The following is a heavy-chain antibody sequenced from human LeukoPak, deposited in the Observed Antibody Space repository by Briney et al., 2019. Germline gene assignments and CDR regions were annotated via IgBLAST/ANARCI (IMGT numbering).Heavy chain of an antibody. CDR3: ASSPYGSYYYYMDV. CDR2: IYTSGST. D-gene: IGHD4-17*01. CDR1: GGSISSYY. V-gene: IGHV4-4*07. Sequence: MSSETLSLTCTVSGGSISSYYWSWIRQPAGKGLEWIGRIYTSGSTNYNPSLKSRVTMSVDTSKNQFSLKLSSVTAADTAVYYCASSPYGSYYYYMDVWGKGTTVTISS. J-gene: IGHJ6*03.